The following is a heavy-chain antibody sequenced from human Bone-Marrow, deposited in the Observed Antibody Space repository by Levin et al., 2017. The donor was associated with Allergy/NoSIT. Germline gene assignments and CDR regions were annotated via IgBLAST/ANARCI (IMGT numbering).Heavy chain of an antibody. CDR2: MYPDDGDI. J-gene: IGHJ3*02. CDR1: GYRFTTYW. D-gene: IGHD2-2*01. CDR3: ARQRSSHDAFDI. Sequence: GASVKVSCKASGYRFTTYWMGWVRQMPGKGLEWIGIMYPDDGDIRYSPSFQGQVTISADKSITTAYLQWRSLKASDTAIYYCARQRSSHDAFDIWGQGTMVTVSS. V-gene: IGHV5-51*01.